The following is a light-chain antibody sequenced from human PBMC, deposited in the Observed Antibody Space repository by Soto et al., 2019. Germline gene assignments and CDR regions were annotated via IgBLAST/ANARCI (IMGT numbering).Light chain of an antibody. CDR1: QSVSGAY. J-gene: IGKJ1*01. CDR3: QQHNQWPIT. V-gene: IGKV3D-15*01. CDR2: YIS. Sequence: EIVLTQSPGTLSLSPGERATRSCRSSQSVSGAYLAWYQQKPGQAPRLLIYYISTRATGIPARFSGSGSGTEFTLTINSLQSEDSAVYYCQQHNQWPITFGQGTKVDIK.